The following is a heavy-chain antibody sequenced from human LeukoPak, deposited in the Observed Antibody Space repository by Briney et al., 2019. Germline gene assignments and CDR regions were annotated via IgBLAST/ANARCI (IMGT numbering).Heavy chain of an antibody. J-gene: IGHJ4*02. CDR1: GFTFSSYE. V-gene: IGHV3-7*01. Sequence: GGSLRLSCAASGFTFSSYEMNWVRQAPGKGLEWVANIKQDGSEKYYVDSVRGRFTISRDNAKNSLYLQMNSLRVEDTAVYYCGRIYYDRSGAYWGQGTLVTVSS. CDR3: GRIYYDRSGAY. CDR2: IKQDGSEK. D-gene: IGHD3-22*01.